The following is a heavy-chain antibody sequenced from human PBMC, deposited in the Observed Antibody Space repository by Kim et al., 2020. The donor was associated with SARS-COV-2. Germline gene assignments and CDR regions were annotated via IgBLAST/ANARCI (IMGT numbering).Heavy chain of an antibody. V-gene: IGHV3-33*01. J-gene: IGHJ6*02. D-gene: IGHD5-12*01. CDR3: ARDGQSVAPYAMDV. CDR2: IWYDGSRK. Sequence: GGSLRLSCAASGFSFSSHAIHWVRQAPGKGLEWVAYIWYDGSRKEYADSVKGRFSISRDNSKNTLFLEVNSLRTEDTAVYYCARDGQSVAPYAMDVWGQGTTVPVSS. CDR1: GFSFSSHA.